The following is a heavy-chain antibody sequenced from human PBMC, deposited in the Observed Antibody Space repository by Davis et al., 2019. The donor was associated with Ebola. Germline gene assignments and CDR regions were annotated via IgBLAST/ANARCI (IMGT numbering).Heavy chain of an antibody. Sequence: ASVKVSCKASGYTFTSYGISWVRQAPGQGLEWMGWISAYNGSTNYAQKLQGRVTMTTDTSTSTAYMELRSLRSDDTAVYYCARGGYCSSTSCSFYYYYYYGMDVWGQGTTVTVSS. D-gene: IGHD2-2*01. CDR2: ISAYNGST. CDR1: GYTFTSYG. V-gene: IGHV1-18*01. CDR3: ARGGYCSSTSCSFYYYYYYGMDV. J-gene: IGHJ6*02.